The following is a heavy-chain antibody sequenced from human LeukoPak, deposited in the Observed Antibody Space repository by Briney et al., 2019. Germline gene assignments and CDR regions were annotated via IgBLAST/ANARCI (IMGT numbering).Heavy chain of an antibody. CDR3: ARGPSWFDP. CDR1: GGSISSHY. Sequence: SETLSLTCTVSGGSISSHYWSWIRQPPGKGLEWIGYIYYSGSTNYNPSLKSRVTISVDTSKNQFSLKLSSVTAADTAVYYCARGPSWFDPWGQGTLVTVSS. V-gene: IGHV4-59*11. CDR2: IYYSGST. J-gene: IGHJ5*02.